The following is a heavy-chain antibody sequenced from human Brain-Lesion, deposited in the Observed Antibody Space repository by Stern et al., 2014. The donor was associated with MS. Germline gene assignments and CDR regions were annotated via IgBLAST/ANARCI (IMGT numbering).Heavy chain of an antibody. V-gene: IGHV4-39*01. Sequence: VQLVESGPGLVKPSETLSLTCTVAGGSVSSTSYAWAWIRQPPGKGLEWIGTIYYSGDTSYSPSLQSRLTTSLDTSKNQFSLPLGSVTAADTAVYYCAGEEDIRYCSGGSCTGNWFDPWGQGTLVTVSS. CDR3: AGEEDIRYCSGGSCTGNWFDP. J-gene: IGHJ5*02. CDR2: IYYSGDT. D-gene: IGHD2-15*01. CDR1: GGSVSSTSYA.